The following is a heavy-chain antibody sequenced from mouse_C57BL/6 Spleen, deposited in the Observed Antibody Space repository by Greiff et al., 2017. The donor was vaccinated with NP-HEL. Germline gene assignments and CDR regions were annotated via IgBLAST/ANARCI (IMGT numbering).Heavy chain of an antibody. J-gene: IGHJ2*01. D-gene: IGHD1-1*01. CDR1: GYTFTDYN. CDR2: INPNNGGT. Sequence: EVKLMESGPELVKPGASVKIPCKASGYTFTDYNMDWVKQSHGKSLEWIGDINPNNGGTIYNQKFKGKATLTVDKSSSTAYMELRSLTSEDTAVYYCARSRTTVVATEYYFDYWGQGTTLTVSS. CDR3: ARSRTTVVATEYYFDY. V-gene: IGHV1-18*01.